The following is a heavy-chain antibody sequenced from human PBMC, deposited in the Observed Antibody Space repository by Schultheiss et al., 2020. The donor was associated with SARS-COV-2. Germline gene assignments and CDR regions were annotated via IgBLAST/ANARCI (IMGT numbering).Heavy chain of an antibody. D-gene: IGHD5-18*01. CDR1: GFTFSNAW. CDR2: INTDGTTT. Sequence: GGSLRLSCATSGFTFSNAWLSWVRQAPGKGLEWVSRINTDGTTTTYADSVKGRFTISRDNAKNTLYLQMNSLRAEDTAVYYCAKVSGGYRYGYSDYWGQGTLVTVSS. V-gene: IGHV3-74*01. J-gene: IGHJ4*02. CDR3: AKVSGGYRYGYSDY.